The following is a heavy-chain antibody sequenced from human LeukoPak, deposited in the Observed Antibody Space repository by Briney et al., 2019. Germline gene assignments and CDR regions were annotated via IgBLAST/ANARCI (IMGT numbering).Heavy chain of an antibody. CDR3: AGIDTVTTGGY. CDR1: GFTFSSYG. J-gene: IGHJ4*02. V-gene: IGHV3-30*03. CDR2: ISYDGSNK. D-gene: IGHD4-17*01. Sequence: AGGSLRLSCAASGFTFSSYGMHWVRQAPGKGLEWVAVISYDGSNKYYADSVKGRFTISRDNSKNTLYLQMNSLRAEDTAVYYCAGIDTVTTGGYWGQGTLVTVSS.